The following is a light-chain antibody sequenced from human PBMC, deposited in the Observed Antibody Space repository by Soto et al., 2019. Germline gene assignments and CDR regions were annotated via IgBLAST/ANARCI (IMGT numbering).Light chain of an antibody. Sequence: QAVVTQPPSASGTPGQRVTISCSGSTSTMGSNTVTWYQQLPGTAPKLLIYSANQRPSGVPDRFSGSKSGTSASLAISGLQSEDEADYYCAAWDDTLNGVLFGGGTKLTVL. V-gene: IGLV1-44*01. CDR1: TSTMGSNT. CDR2: SAN. CDR3: AAWDDTLNGVL. J-gene: IGLJ2*01.